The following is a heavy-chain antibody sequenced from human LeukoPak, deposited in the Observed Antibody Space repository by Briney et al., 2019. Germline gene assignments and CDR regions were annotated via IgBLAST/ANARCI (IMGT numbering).Heavy chain of an antibody. CDR3: ARYYFWSGYYFDY. Sequence: SETLSLTCAVSGYSISSGYYWGWIRQPPGKGLEWIGSIYHSGNIYYNPSLKSRVTISVDTSKNRISLKLSSVTATDTAVHYCARYYFWSGYYFDYWGQGTLVTVSS. J-gene: IGHJ4*02. CDR1: GYSISSGYY. D-gene: IGHD3-3*01. V-gene: IGHV4-38-2*01. CDR2: IYHSGNI.